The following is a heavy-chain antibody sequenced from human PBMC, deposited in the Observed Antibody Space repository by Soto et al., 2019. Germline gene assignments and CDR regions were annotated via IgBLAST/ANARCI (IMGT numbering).Heavy chain of an antibody. J-gene: IGHJ1*01. CDR1: GYTFSNYG. CDR3: ARESDDSGWSSSESLQH. V-gene: IGHV1-18*01. Sequence: QVQLVQSGAEVKKPGASVKVSCKASGYTFSNYGISWVRQAPGQRLEWMGGSSGYNGNTRYAQKVQGRVTMTTDTTTSTVYMEVRSLRSNDTAVYYCARESDDSGWSSSESLQHWGQGTLLTVSS. D-gene: IGHD6-13*01. CDR2: SSGYNGNT.